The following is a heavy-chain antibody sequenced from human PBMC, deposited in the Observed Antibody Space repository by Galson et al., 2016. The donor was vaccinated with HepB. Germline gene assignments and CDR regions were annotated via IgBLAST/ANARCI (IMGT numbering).Heavy chain of an antibody. V-gene: IGHV3-30*18. CDR1: GFTFNKYG. D-gene: IGHD2/OR15-2a*01. CDR2: DSVHGGRK. CDR3: AKRHEYCPPVGCSVDY. Sequence: SLRLSCAASGFTFNKYGMHWVRQAPGKGLEWVAADSVHGGRKWYADSVKGRFTISRDNPNNMLFLQMSSLSADDTAVYYCAKRHEYCPPVGCSVDYWGQGTLVSVSS. J-gene: IGHJ4*02.